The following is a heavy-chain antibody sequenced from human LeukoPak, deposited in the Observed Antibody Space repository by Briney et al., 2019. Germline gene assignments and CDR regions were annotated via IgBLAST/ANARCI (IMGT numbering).Heavy chain of an antibody. CDR3: ARDGAYDFLTGYSDY. CDR2: ISTTGVST. D-gene: IGHD3-9*01. CDR1: GFTFSRYT. Sequence: GGSLRLSCAASGFTFSRYTMHWVRQAPGKGLEYVSGISTTGVSTYYANSVKDRFTISRDNSKNTLYLQVGSLRAEDMAVYYCARDGAYDFLTGYSDYWGQGTLVTVSS. V-gene: IGHV3-64*01. J-gene: IGHJ4*02.